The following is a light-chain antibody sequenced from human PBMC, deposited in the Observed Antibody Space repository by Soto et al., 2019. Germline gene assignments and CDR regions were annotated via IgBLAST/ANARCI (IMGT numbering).Light chain of an antibody. V-gene: IGKV3-20*01. CDR2: DVS. CDR3: QQYGSSPPRT. CDR1: QSVSSY. Sequence: EIVLTQSPATLSLSPGERATLSCRASQSVSSYLAWYQQKPGQAPRLLIYDVSSRATGIPDRFSGSGSGTDFTLTISRLEPEDFAVYYCQQYGSSPPRTFGQGTKVDIK. J-gene: IGKJ1*01.